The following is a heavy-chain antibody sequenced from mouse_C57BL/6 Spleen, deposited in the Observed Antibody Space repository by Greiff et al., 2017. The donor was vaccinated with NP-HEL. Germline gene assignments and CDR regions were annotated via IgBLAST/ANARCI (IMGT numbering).Heavy chain of an antibody. V-gene: IGHV1-26*01. J-gene: IGHJ3*01. Sequence: VQLQQSGPELVKPGASVKISCKASGYTFTDYYMNWVKQSHGKSLEWIGDINPNNGGTSYNQKFKGKATLTVDKSSSTAYMELRSLTSEDSAVYYCASYDGYPAYWGQGTLVTVSA. D-gene: IGHD2-3*01. CDR2: INPNNGGT. CDR1: GYTFTDYY. CDR3: ASYDGYPAY.